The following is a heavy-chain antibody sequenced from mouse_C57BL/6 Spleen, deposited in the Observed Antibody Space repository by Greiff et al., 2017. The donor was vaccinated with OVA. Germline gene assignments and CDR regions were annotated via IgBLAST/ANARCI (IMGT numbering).Heavy chain of an antibody. CDR2: IYPRSGNT. CDR1: GYTFTSYG. Sequence: QVQLKESGAELARPGASVKLSCKASGYTFTSYGISWVKQRTGQGLEWIGEIYPRSGNTYYNEKFKGKATLTADKSSSTAYMELRSLTSEDSAVYFCAREIITTVVAGAMDYWGQGTSVTVSS. CDR3: AREIITTVVAGAMDY. V-gene: IGHV1-81*01. J-gene: IGHJ4*01. D-gene: IGHD1-1*01.